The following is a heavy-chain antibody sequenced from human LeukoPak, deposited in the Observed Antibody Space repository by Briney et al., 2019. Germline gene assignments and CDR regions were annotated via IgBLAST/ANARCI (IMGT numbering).Heavy chain of an antibody. CDR3: ARDRSTVDYYGLDV. J-gene: IGHJ6*02. V-gene: IGHV4-30-4*01. D-gene: IGHD4-23*01. CDR2: IYYSGIT. Sequence: SQTLSLTCTVSGGSISSGDFYWSWIRQPPEKGLEYIGYIYYSGITFYNPSLRSRITISIDTSKNQFSLKLSSVTAADTAVYYCARDRSTVDYYGLDVWGQGTTVIVS. CDR1: GGSISSGDFY.